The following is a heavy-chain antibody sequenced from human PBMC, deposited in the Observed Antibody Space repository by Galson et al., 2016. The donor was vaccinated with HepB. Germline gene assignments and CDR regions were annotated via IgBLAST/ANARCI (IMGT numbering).Heavy chain of an antibody. CDR3: AKELLLASFWFDP. D-gene: IGHD1-26*01. Sequence: SVKVSCKASGYTFNNYGINWVRQAPGQGLEWMGWINTSTGKATYAQGFTGRFVFSLDTSVHTAYLQISSLEAEDTAVYYCAKELLLASFWFDPWGQGTLVTVSS. CDR2: INTSTGKA. V-gene: IGHV7-4-1*02. J-gene: IGHJ5*02. CDR1: GYTFNNYG.